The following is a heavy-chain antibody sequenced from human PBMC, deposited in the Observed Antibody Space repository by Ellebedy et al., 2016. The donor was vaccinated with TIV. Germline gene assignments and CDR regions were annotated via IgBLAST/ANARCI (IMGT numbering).Heavy chain of an antibody. CDR1: GFTLSSYS. CDR3: ARGGYSSGWGIDY. Sequence: GESLKISCTASGFTLSSYSMNWVRQAPGKGLEWVSYISSTGSTIYYTDSVKGRFTISRDTAKNSLYLQMNSLRAEDTAVYYCARGGYSSGWGIDYWGQGTLVTVSS. J-gene: IGHJ4*02. CDR2: ISSTGSTI. D-gene: IGHD6-19*01. V-gene: IGHV3-48*04.